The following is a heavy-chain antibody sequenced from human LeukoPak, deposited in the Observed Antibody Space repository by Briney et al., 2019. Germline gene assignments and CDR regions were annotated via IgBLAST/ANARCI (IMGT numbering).Heavy chain of an antibody. Sequence: SETLSLTCTVSGGSISSYYWSWIRQPAGKALEWIGRIYTSGSTNYNPSLKSRVTISVDKSKNQFSLKLSAVTAADTAVYYCARDRSITIFGVAENWFDPWGQGTLVTVSS. CDR1: GGSISSYY. CDR3: ARDRSITIFGVAENWFDP. CDR2: IYTSGST. V-gene: IGHV4-4*07. D-gene: IGHD3-3*01. J-gene: IGHJ5*02.